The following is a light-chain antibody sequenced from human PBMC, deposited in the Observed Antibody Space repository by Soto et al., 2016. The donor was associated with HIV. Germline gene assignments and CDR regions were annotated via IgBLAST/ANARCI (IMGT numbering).Light chain of an antibody. CDR3: LQHDSSPFT. CDR1: QGIITN. J-gene: IGKJ2*01. Sequence: DIQMTQSPSTLSASVGDRVTITCRASQGIITNLDWYQQKPGKAPKCLIYSASSLQSGVPSRFSGRGSGTEFTLTISSLQPEDFATYYCLQHDSSPFTFGPGTRLDIK. V-gene: IGKV1-17*01. CDR2: SAS.